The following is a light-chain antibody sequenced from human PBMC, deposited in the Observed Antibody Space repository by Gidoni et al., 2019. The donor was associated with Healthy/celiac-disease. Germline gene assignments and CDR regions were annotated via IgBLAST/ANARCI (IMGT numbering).Light chain of an antibody. Sequence: ELVLTRSPGTLSLSPGERATLSCRASQSVSNNYLAWYQQKPGQATSLLIYGASISATGIPDRFSGSGSGTDFPLTIRRLGPEDFAVYYCQQYGNSPWTFGQGTKVEIK. CDR3: QQYGNSPWT. J-gene: IGKJ1*01. CDR1: QSVSNNY. V-gene: IGKV3-20*01. CDR2: GAS.